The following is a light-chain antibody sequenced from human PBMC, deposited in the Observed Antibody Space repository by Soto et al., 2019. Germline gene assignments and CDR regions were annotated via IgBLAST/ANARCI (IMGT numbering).Light chain of an antibody. CDR2: ATS. Sequence: DVQMTQSPSSLSASVGDRVTITCRASQGIAPYLAWFQQKPGKVPRLLIYATSTLQSGVPSRFSGSGSGTDFTLTISSLQPEDVATYYCKKYNSAPPTFGGGTKVDIK. CDR1: QGIAPY. J-gene: IGKJ4*01. CDR3: KKYNSAPPT. V-gene: IGKV1-27*01.